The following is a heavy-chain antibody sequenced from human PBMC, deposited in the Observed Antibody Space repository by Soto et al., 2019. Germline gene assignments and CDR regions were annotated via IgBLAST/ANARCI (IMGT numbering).Heavy chain of an antibody. V-gene: IGHV3-15*01. CDR3: TTVGMRHCSSTSCYDLRAFDI. D-gene: IGHD2-2*01. Sequence: GGSLRLSCAASGFTFSNAWMSWVRQAPGKGLEWVGRIKSKTDGGTTDYAAPVKGRFTISRDDSKNTLYLQMNSLKTEDTAVYYCTTVGMRHCSSTSCYDLRAFDIWGQGTMVTVSS. J-gene: IGHJ3*02. CDR2: IKSKTDGGTT. CDR1: GFTFSNAW.